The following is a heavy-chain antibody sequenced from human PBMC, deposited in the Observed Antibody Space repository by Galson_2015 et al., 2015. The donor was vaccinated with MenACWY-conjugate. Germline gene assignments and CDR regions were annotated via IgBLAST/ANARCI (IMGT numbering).Heavy chain of an antibody. V-gene: IGHV3-53*01. D-gene: IGHD2-8*01. CDR1: GFSVTDNC. CDR3: SRGYDWCSYFRA. CDR2: VDRVGAT. Sequence: SLRLSCAVSGFSVTDNCLSWVRQAPGKGPEWIAMVDRVGATVYADSARGGCTVSRDNFKNTVILQKNSLRAEDTAVYRYSRGYDWCSYFRAWGQGAQVTVSS. J-gene: IGHJ5*02.